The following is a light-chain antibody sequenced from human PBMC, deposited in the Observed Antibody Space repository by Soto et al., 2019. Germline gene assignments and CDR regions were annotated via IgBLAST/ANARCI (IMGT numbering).Light chain of an antibody. Sequence: EIVLTQSPATLSSFPGDRVTLSCRASQAVNTRLAWYQHKPGQAPRLLIYGAFTRATGIPARFSGTGSGTEFTLTISSLQSEDFALYYCQQYNDWPLTFGGGTKVDIK. V-gene: IGKV3-15*01. J-gene: IGKJ4*01. CDR3: QQYNDWPLT. CDR1: QAVNTR. CDR2: GAF.